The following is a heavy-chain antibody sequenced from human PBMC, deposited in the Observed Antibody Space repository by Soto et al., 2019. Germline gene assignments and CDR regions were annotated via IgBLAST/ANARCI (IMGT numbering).Heavy chain of an antibody. D-gene: IGHD3-3*01. J-gene: IGHJ6*02. Sequence: QVQLQESGPGLVKPSETLSLTCTVSGGSVSSGTYQWSWIRQSPGKGLEWIGSIYYTGSTNYNPSLKSRVTISVDTSKNQFSLKLTSVTAADTALYFCARLQFYDFWSSPVPMDVWGQGTTVTVSS. CDR2: IYYTGST. CDR1: GGSVSSGTYQ. CDR3: ARLQFYDFWSSPVPMDV. V-gene: IGHV4-61*01.